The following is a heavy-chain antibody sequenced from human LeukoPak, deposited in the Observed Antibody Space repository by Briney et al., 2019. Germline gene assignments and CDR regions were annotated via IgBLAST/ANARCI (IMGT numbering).Heavy chain of an antibody. CDR1: GFSFNTYA. V-gene: IGHV3-64*01. J-gene: IGHJ4*02. Sequence: PGGSLRLSCAASGFSFNTYAMHWARQAPGKGLEYVSAISSNGDSTYYANSVKGRFTISRDNSEKTLFPQMGSLRAEDMAVYYCVRDSGGDAYNDYFDSWGQGTLVTVSS. CDR2: ISSNGDST. CDR3: VRDSGGDAYNDYFDS. D-gene: IGHD5-24*01.